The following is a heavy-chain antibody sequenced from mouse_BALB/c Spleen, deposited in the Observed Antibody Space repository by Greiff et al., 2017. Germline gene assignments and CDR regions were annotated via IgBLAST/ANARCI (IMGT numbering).Heavy chain of an antibody. CDR2: IYPGNVNT. J-gene: IGHJ3*01. CDR3: ARELRAY. CDR1: GYTFTSYY. D-gene: IGHD1-3*01. V-gene: IGHV1S56*01. Sequence: QVQLQQSGPELVKPGASVRISCKASGYTFTSYYIHWVQQRPGQGLEWIGWIYPGNVNTKYNEKFKGKATLTADKSSSTAYMHLSSLTSEDAAVYFCARELRAYWGQGTLVTVSA.